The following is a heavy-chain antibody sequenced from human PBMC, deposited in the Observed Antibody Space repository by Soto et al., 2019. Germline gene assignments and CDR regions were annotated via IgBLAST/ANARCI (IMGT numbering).Heavy chain of an antibody. V-gene: IGHV4-34*01. CDR3: AGTVTTSYYYYYMDV. CDR1: GGSFSGYY. CDR2: INHSGST. Sequence: SETLSLTCAVYGGSFSGYYWSWIRQPPGKGLEWIGEINHSGSTNYNPSLKSRVTISVDTSKNQFSLKLSSVTAADTAVYYCAGTVTTSYYYYYMDVWGKGTTVTVSS. D-gene: IGHD4-17*01. J-gene: IGHJ6*03.